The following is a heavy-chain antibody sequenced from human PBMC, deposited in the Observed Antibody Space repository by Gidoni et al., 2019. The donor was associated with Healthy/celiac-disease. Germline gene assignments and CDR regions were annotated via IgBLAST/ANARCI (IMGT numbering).Heavy chain of an antibody. CDR3: ARDTRSGYVGGYTPYDAFDI. V-gene: IGHV1-46*01. CDR1: GYTFTSHY. J-gene: IGHJ3*02. D-gene: IGHD3-22*01. Sequence: QVQLVQSGAEVKKPGASLTVSCKASGYTFTSHYMHWVRQAPGQGLEWMGIINPSGGSTRYAQKFQGRVTMTRDTATSTVYMELSSLRSEDTAVYDCARDTRSGYVGGYTPYDAFDIWGQGTMVTVSS. CDR2: INPSGGST.